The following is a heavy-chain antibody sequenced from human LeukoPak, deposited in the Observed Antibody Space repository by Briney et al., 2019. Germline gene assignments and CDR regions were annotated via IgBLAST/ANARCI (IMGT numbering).Heavy chain of an antibody. Sequence: GGSLRLSCAASGFTVSSNYMSWVRQAPGKGLEWVAFIRYDGSNKYYADSVKGRFTISRDNSKNTLYLQMNSLRAEDTAVYYCAKGEIAVAGDYYYYYYMDVWGKGTTVTISS. J-gene: IGHJ6*03. CDR3: AKGEIAVAGDYYYYYYMDV. CDR2: IRYDGSNK. V-gene: IGHV3-30*02. D-gene: IGHD6-19*01. CDR1: GFTVSSNY.